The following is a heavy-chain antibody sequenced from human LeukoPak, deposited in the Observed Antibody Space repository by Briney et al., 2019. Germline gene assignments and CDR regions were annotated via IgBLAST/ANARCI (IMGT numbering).Heavy chain of an antibody. CDR2: IHWNGDI. J-gene: IGHJ4*02. Sequence: SGPTLVKPTQTLTLTCTFSGFSLSSSGVGVGWIRQPPGKALEWLALIHWNGDIRYSRSLKSRLTITKDTSKNQVVLTMTNMDPVDTATYYCAHPLEVQWLVAFDSWGQGTLVTVSS. D-gene: IGHD6-19*01. CDR1: GFSLSSSGVG. CDR3: AHPLEVQWLVAFDS. V-gene: IGHV2-5*01.